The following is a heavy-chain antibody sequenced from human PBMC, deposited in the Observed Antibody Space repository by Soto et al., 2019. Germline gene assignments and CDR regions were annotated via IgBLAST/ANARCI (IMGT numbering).Heavy chain of an antibody. CDR2: MDPSDSYT. D-gene: IGHD1-1*01. V-gene: IGHV5-10-1*01. CDR3: AIHQRLAERVCAFDS. J-gene: IGHJ5*01. Sequence: KPGKGLEWMGTMDPSDSYTDYSPSFQGHVTISADKSRSTAYLQRSSLNASDTAMYYFAIHQRLAERVCAFDSWGQVTPASVFS.